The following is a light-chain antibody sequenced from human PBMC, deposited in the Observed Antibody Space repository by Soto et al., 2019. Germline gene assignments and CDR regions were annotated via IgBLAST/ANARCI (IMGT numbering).Light chain of an antibody. CDR2: DAS. V-gene: IGKV3-11*01. CDR1: QSVSSY. CDR3: QQRSNWLFT. Sequence: EIVMTQSPATLSLSPGERATVSCRSSQSVSSYLAWYQQKPGQAPRLLIYDASNRATGIPARFSGSGSGTDFTLTISSLEPEDFAVYYCQQRSNWLFTFGPGTKVDI. J-gene: IGKJ3*01.